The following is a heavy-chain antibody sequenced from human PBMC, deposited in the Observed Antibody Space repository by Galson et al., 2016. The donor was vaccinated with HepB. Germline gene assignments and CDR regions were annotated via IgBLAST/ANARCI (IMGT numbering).Heavy chain of an antibody. CDR2: IDWDDDK. Sequence: PALVKPTQTLTLTCTFSGFSLSTTGVRVSWIRQPPGKALEWLARIDWDDDKFYSISLRTRLSISKDTSKNQVVLTMTNMDPVDTATYYCARISFGDSGTFFDYWGQGTLVTVSS. D-gene: IGHD2-21*02. V-gene: IGHV2-70*04. CDR3: ARISFGDSGTFFDY. J-gene: IGHJ4*02. CDR1: GFSLSTTGVR.